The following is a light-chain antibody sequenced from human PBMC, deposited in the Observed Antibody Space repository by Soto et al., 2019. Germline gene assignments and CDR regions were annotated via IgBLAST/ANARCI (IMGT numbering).Light chain of an antibody. V-gene: IGLV2-14*03. CDR2: DVN. CDR3: SSFTSSTSYV. CDR1: SSDVGSYNS. Sequence: QSALTQPAAVSGSPGQSIAISCTGTSSDVGSYNSVSWYQQYPGKAPKLMIHDVNNRTSGISDRFSGSKSGNTASLTISGLQDEDEADYYCSSFTSSTSYVFGTGTKLTVL. J-gene: IGLJ1*01.